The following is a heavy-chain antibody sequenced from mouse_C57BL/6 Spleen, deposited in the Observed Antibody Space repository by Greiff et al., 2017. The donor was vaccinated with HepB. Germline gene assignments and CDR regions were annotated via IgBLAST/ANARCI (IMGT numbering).Heavy chain of an antibody. CDR1: GYSFTGYY. J-gene: IGHJ3*01. CDR3: ARYYSNAFAY. CDR2: INPSTGGT. V-gene: IGHV1-42*01. Sequence: EVQLVESGPELVKPGASVKISCKASGYSFTGYYMNWVKQSPEKSLEWIGEINPSTGGTTYNQKFKAKATLTVDKSSSTAYMQLKSLTSEDSAVYYCARYYSNAFAYWGQGTLVTVSA. D-gene: IGHD2-5*01.